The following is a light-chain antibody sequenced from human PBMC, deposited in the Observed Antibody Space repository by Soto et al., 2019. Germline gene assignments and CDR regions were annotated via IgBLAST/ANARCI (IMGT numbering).Light chain of an antibody. V-gene: IGLV2-8*01. CDR3: SSYAGSNNLV. CDR1: SSDVGGYNY. Sequence: QSVLTQPPSASGSLGQSVTISCSGSSSDVGGYNYVSWYQQHPGKAPKLMISEVSQRPSGVPDRFSGSKSGNTASLTVSGLQGEDEADYYCSSYAGSNNLVFGGGTQLTVL. CDR2: EVS. J-gene: IGLJ2*01.